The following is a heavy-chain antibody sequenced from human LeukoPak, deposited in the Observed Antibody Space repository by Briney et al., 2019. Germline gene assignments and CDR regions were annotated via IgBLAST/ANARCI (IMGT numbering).Heavy chain of an antibody. V-gene: IGHV4-4*07. CDR2: IYASGST. CDR1: GGFISSYY. Sequence: PSETLSLTCTVSGGFISSYYWSWIRQPAGEGLDWIGRIYASGSTNYNPSLKSRVTMSVDTSKNQFSLKLSSVTAADTAVYYCARGYVVVVAATYYYYYGMDVWGQGTTVTVSS. J-gene: IGHJ6*02. D-gene: IGHD2-15*01. CDR3: ARGYVVVVAATYYYYYGMDV.